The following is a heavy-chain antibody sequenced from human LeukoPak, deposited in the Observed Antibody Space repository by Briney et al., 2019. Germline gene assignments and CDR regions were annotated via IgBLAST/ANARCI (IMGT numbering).Heavy chain of an antibody. CDR1: GYTFTSYY. CDR3: ASNHPPYSSSWYYFDY. Sequence: ASVKVSCKASGYTFTSYYMHWVRQAPGQGPEWMGIINPSGGSTSYAQKFQGRVTMTRDTSTSTVYMELSSLRSEDTAVYYCASNHPPYSSSWYYFDYWGQGTLVTVSS. J-gene: IGHJ4*02. V-gene: IGHV1-46*01. D-gene: IGHD6-13*01. CDR2: INPSGGST.